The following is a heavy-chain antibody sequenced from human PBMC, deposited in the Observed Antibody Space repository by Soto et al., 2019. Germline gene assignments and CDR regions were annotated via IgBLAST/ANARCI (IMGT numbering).Heavy chain of an antibody. CDR1: GFTFSSYE. CDR2: ISSSGSTI. Sequence: GGSLRLSCAASGFTFSSYEMHWVRQAPGKGLEWVSYISSSGSTIYYADSVKGRFTISRDNAKNSLYLQMNSLRAEDTAVYYCARDESIAARPYNWFDPWGQGTLVTVSS. V-gene: IGHV3-48*03. J-gene: IGHJ5*02. D-gene: IGHD6-6*01. CDR3: ARDESIAARPYNWFDP.